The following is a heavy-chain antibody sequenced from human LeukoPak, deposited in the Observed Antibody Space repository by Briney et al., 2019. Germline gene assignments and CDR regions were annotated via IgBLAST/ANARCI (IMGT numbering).Heavy chain of an antibody. CDR3: ARAYSSSWYFYFDY. Sequence: SQTLSLTCTVSGGSISSGDYYWSWIRQPPGKGLEWIGYIYYSGSTYYNPSLKSRVTISVDTSKNQFSLKLSSVTAADTAVYYCARAYSSSWYFYFDYWGQGTLVTVSS. D-gene: IGHD6-13*01. V-gene: IGHV4-30-4*01. CDR1: GGSISSGDYY. CDR2: IYYSGST. J-gene: IGHJ4*02.